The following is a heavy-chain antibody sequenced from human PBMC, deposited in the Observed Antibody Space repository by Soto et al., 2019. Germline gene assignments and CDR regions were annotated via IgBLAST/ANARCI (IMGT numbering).Heavy chain of an antibody. V-gene: IGHV1-18*01. J-gene: IGHJ6*02. CDR2: ISAYNGNT. CDR1: GYSFTSYG. Sequence: ASVKVSCKASGYSFTSYGISWVRQAPGQGLEWMGWISAYNGNTNYAQKFQGRVTITADKSTSTAYMELSSLRSEDTAVYYCARAGDGYNPDYYYGMDVWGQGTTVTVSS. D-gene: IGHD5-12*01. CDR3: ARAGDGYNPDYYYGMDV.